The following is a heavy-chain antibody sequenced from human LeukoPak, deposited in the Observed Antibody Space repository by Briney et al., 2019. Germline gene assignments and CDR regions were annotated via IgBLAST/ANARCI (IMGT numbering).Heavy chain of an antibody. CDR3: AKVGGYSSGWAYFDY. V-gene: IGHV3-30*18. D-gene: IGHD6-19*01. CDR1: GFTFSSCG. CDR2: ISYDGSNK. J-gene: IGHJ4*02. Sequence: PGGSLRLSCAASGFTFSSCGMHWVRQAPGKGPEWVAVISYDGSNKYYADSVKGRFTISRDNSKNTLYLQMNSLRAEDTAVYYCAKVGGYSSGWAYFDYWGQGTLVTVSS.